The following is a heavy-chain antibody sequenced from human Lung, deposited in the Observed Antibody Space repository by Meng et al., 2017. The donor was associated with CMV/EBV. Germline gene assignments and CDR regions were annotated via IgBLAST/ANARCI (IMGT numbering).Heavy chain of an antibody. J-gene: IGHJ5*02. CDR2: INPNSGGT. CDR3: ARDEYQLPPTENWCDP. V-gene: IGHV1-2*02. Sequence: ASVKVSCKASGYTFTGYYMHWVRQAPGQGLEWMGWINPNSGGTNYAQKFQGRVTMTRDTSISTAYMELSRLRSDDTAVYYCARDEYQLPPTENWCDPWGQGTLVTVSS. D-gene: IGHD2-2*01. CDR1: GYTFTGYY.